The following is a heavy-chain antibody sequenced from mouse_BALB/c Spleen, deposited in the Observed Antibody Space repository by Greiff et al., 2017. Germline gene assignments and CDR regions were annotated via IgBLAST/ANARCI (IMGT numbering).Heavy chain of an antibody. D-gene: IGHD2-4*01. CDR1: GYTFTSYT. Sequence: VQLQQSGAELARPGASVKMSCKASGYTFTSYTMHWVKQRPGQGLEWIGYINPSSGYTNYNQKFKDKATLTADKSSSTAYMQLSSLTSEDSAVYYCARWFGITTSAMDYWGQGTSVTVSS. CDR3: ARWFGITTSAMDY. J-gene: IGHJ4*01. V-gene: IGHV1-4*01. CDR2: INPSSGYT.